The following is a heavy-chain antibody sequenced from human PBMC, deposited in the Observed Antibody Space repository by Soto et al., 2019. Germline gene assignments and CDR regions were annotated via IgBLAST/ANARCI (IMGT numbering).Heavy chain of an antibody. V-gene: IGHV3-30*18. D-gene: IGHD2-2*02. CDR3: AKSPNFYCSSPNCYKYYFDY. CDR2: ISYDGSDK. CDR1: GFAFNTYG. Sequence: QPGGSLRLSCAASGFAFNTYGMHWVRQAPGKGLEWVAVISYDGSDKFYADSVKGRFTISRDNSKNALYLQMSSLRPEDTAIYYCAKSPNFYCSSPNCYKYYFDYWGQGTLVTVSS. J-gene: IGHJ4*02.